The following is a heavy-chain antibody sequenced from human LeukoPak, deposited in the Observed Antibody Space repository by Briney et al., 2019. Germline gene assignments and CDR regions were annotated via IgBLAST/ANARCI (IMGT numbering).Heavy chain of an antibody. Sequence: GESLKISCKGSGYTFATSWIGWVRQMPGKGLEWMGVIYPGDSDTRYSPSFRGQVTISADKSINTAYLQWRSLEASDTAMYYCARSGYSGHEFDYWGQGSLVTVSS. CDR3: ARSGYSGHEFDY. CDR2: IYPGDSDT. D-gene: IGHD5-12*01. J-gene: IGHJ4*02. V-gene: IGHV5-51*01. CDR1: GYTFATSW.